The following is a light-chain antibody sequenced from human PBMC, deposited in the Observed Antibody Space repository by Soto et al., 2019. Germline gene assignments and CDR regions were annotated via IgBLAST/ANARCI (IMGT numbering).Light chain of an antibody. CDR2: AAS. CDR1: QSISSY. CDR3: QQSYRTPFT. Sequence: DIQMTQSPSSLSASVGDSVTITCRASQSISSYLNWYQQKPGKAPKLLIYAASSLQSGVPSRFSGSGSGTDFTLTISSLQPEDFATYYCQQSYRTPFTFGPGTKVDIK. J-gene: IGKJ3*01. V-gene: IGKV1-39*01.